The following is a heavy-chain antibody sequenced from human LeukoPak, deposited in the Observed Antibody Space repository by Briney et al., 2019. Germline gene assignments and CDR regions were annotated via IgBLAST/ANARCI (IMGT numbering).Heavy chain of an antibody. V-gene: IGHV1-2*02. Sequence: ASVKVSCKASGYTFTGYYMHWVRQAPGQGLEWMGWINPNSGGTNYAQKFQGRVTMTRDTSISTAYMELSRLRSDDTAVYYCARDYSGSYSFDYWGQGTLITVSS. D-gene: IGHD1-26*01. J-gene: IGHJ4*02. CDR2: INPNSGGT. CDR1: GYTFTGYY. CDR3: ARDYSGSYSFDY.